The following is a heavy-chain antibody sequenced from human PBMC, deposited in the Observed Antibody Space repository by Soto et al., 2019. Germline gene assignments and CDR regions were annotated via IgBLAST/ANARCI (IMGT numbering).Heavy chain of an antibody. CDR1: GFTFTSYS. CDR3: ARDDSSGYNFFDY. J-gene: IGHJ4*02. D-gene: IGHD3-22*01. V-gene: IGHV3-48*02. CDR2: ISSSSSTI. Sequence: PVGSLRLSCAASGFTFTSYSMNWVRQTPGKGLEWVSYISSSSSTIYYADSVKGRFTISRDNAKNSLYLQMNSLRDEDTAVYYCARDDSSGYNFFDYWGQGTQVTVSS.